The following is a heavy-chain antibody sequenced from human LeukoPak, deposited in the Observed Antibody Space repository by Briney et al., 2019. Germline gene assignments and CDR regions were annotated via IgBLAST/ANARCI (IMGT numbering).Heavy chain of an antibody. V-gene: IGHV1-69*13. CDR1: GGTVSSYA. D-gene: IGHD5-12*01. J-gene: IGHJ4*02. CDR3: ARVGSSGYDLGLDY. CDR2: IIPIVGTA. Sequence: ASVKVSCKASGGTVSSYAISWVRQAPGQGLEWMGGIIPIVGTAKYAQKFQGRVTITADESTSTAYMELRSLRSDDTAVYYCARVGSSGYDLGLDYWGQGTLVTVSS.